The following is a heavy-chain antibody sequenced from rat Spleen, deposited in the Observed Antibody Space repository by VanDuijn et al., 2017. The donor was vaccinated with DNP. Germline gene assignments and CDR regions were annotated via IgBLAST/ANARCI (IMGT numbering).Heavy chain of an antibody. Sequence: EVQLVETGGGLVQPGKSLKLSCVASGFTFSSYWMYWIRQAPGKGLEWVASINPGGFNTYYRDSVKGRFTISRDNTKSTLYLQMDSLRSEDTATYYCTSNPHIRTAAPFDYWGQGVMVTVSS. CDR1: GFTFSSYW. CDR2: INPGGFNT. J-gene: IGHJ2*01. V-gene: IGHV5-58*01. CDR3: TSNPHIRTAAPFDY. D-gene: IGHD3-8*01.